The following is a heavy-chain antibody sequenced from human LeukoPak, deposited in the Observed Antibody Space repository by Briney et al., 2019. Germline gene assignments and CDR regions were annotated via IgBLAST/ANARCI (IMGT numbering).Heavy chain of an antibody. Sequence: GGSLRLSCAASGFTFSNAWMSWVRPAPGKGLEWVGRIKSKTDGGTTDYAAPVKGRFTISRDDSKNTLYLQMNSLKTEDTAVYYCTTGILWFGELFVFTDYWGQGTLVTVSS. CDR1: GFTFSNAW. D-gene: IGHD3-10*01. J-gene: IGHJ4*02. CDR3: TTGILWFGELFVFTDY. CDR2: IKSKTDGGTT. V-gene: IGHV3-15*01.